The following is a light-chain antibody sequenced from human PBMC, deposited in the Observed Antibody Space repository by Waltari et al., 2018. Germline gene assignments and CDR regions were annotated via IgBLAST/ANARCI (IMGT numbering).Light chain of an antibody. CDR1: QRISSY. CDR2: AAS. CDR3: QQTYSNCRT. V-gene: IGKV1-39*01. J-gene: IGKJ1*01. Sequence: DIQMTQSPSSLSASVGDSVTIACRASQRISSYLNWYQQKPGQAPKLLIYAASSLESGVPSRFSGSGFGADFTLTINSLPAEDFAVYYCQQTYSNCRTFGQGTKVDVK.